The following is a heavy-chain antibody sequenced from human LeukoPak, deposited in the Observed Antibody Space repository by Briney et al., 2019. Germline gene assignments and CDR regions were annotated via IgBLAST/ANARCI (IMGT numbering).Heavy chain of an antibody. CDR3: ARSAGLSGRPRGAFDI. Sequence: SETLSLTCAVYGGSFSGYYWSWIRQPPGKGLEWIGEINHSGSTNYNPSLKSRVTISVDTSKNQFSLKLSSVTAADTAVYYCARSAGLSGRPRGAFDIWGQGTMVTVSS. J-gene: IGHJ3*02. CDR2: INHSGST. CDR1: GGSFSGYY. D-gene: IGHD1-26*01. V-gene: IGHV4-34*01.